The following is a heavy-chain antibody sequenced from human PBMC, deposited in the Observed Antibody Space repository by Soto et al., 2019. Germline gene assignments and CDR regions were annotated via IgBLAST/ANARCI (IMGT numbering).Heavy chain of an antibody. CDR1: GFTFGSYA. Sequence: QVQLVESGGGVAQPGRSLRLSCVASGFTFGSYAMHWVRHSPGKGLVWVAVISSDGTNPNYADSVKGRFTISRDNSKNTLDVKTMCLRIKSTALYYCVRGEDLCATIGYSPVFDFWGQGTRVTVSS. CDR2: ISSDGTNP. D-gene: IGHD5-18*01. V-gene: IGHV3-30-3*01. J-gene: IGHJ4*02. CDR3: VRGEDLCATIGYSPVFDF.